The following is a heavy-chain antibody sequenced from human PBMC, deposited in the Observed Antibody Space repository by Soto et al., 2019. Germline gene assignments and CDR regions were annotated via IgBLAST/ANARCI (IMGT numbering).Heavy chain of an antibody. CDR3: TTDPSQPALRYFDWLLTGYYYYGMDV. CDR1: GYTLTEFS. J-gene: IGHJ6*02. CDR2: FDPEDGET. Sequence: ASVKVSCKVSGYTLTEFSMHWVRQAPGKGLEWMGGFDPEDGETIYAQKFQGRVTMTEDTSTGTAYMELSSLRSEDTAVYYCTTDPSQPALRYFDWLLTGYYYYGMDVWGQGTTVTVSS. D-gene: IGHD3-9*01. V-gene: IGHV1-24*01.